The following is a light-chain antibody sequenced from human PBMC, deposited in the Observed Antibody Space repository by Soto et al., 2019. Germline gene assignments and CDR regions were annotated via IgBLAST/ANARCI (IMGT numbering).Light chain of an antibody. J-gene: IGLJ1*01. CDR1: RSNFGSNT. CDR2: SDN. V-gene: IGLV1-44*01. CDR3: AAWDDSLNGRHV. Sequence: HSLLTQPPSASGTRGQRVTISFSRSRSNFGSNTVTWFQQLPGTAPKLLIYSDNQRPSGVPGRFSGSKSGTSASLSISGPQSEDEADYYCAAWDDSLNGRHVFGTGTKVTVL.